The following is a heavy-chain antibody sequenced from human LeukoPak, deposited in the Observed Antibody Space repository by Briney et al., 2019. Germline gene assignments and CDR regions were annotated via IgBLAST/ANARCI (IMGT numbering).Heavy chain of an antibody. CDR1: AFTFSDYS. D-gene: IGHD3-22*01. V-gene: IGHV3-48*01. J-gene: IGHJ1*01. Sequence: GGSLRLSCAASAFTFSDYSMNWVRQAPGKGLEWISYIDTSSSTMYYADSVKGRFTISRDNSKDTLYLKMTSLRAEDTAVYYCAKDGSLYYDSSEWGAQHWGQGTLVTVSS. CDR2: IDTSSSTM. CDR3: AKDGSLYYDSSEWGAQH.